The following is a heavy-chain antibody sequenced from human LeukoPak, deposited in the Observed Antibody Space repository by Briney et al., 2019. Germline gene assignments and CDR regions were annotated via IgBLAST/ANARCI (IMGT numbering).Heavy chain of an antibody. V-gene: IGHV4-34*01. CDR2: INHSGST. CDR1: GGSFSGYY. Sequence: SETLSLTCAVYGGSFSGYYWSWIRQPPGKGLEWIGEINHSGSTNYNPSLKSRVTISVDTSKNQFSLKLSSVTAADTAVYYCARHRRDIVVVPAAGDYYYYYYMHVWGKGTTVTVSS. CDR3: ARHRRDIVVVPAAGDYYYYYYMHV. J-gene: IGHJ6*03. D-gene: IGHD2-2*01.